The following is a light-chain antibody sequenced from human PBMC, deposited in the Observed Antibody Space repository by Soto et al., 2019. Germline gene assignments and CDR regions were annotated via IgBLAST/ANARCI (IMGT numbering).Light chain of an antibody. CDR1: QSVSSY. CDR2: DAS. Sequence: EIVLTQSPATLSLSPGERATLSCRASQSVSSYFAWYQQKPGQALRLLIYDASNRATGIPARFSGSGSGTDFTLTISSLEPEDFAVYYCQQRGNWPLTFGQGTKVEIK. J-gene: IGKJ1*01. CDR3: QQRGNWPLT. V-gene: IGKV3-11*01.